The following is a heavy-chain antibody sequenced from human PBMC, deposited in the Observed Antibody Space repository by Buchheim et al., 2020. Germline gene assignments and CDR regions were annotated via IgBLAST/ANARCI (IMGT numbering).Heavy chain of an antibody. V-gene: IGHV3-23*01. CDR2: IESGGST. Sequence: EVQQLESGGGVVHPGGSLRLPCVVSGLASTSYGVSWVRQAPGKGLEWVAGIESGGSTYYPDSVKGRFAIYRDTSKNTLFLEMHSLRVEDTAVYFCAKHPVKFDSWGQGTL. J-gene: IGHJ5*01. CDR1: GLASTSYG. CDR3: AKHPVKFDS.